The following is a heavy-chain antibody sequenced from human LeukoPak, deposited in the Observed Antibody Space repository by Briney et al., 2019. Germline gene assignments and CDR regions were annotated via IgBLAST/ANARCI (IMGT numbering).Heavy chain of an antibody. D-gene: IGHD5-12*01. V-gene: IGHV3-30*18. Sequence: QPGGSLRLSCAASGFTVSSNYMSWVRQAPGKGLEWVAVISYDGSNKYYADSVKGRFTISRDNSKNTLYLQMNSLRAEDTAVYYCAKGGRFGYDPYYFDYWGQGTLVTVSS. CDR1: GFTVSSNY. CDR2: ISYDGSNK. J-gene: IGHJ4*02. CDR3: AKGGRFGYDPYYFDY.